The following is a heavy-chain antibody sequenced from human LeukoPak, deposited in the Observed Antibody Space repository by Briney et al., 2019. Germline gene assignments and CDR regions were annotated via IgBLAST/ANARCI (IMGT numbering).Heavy chain of an antibody. CDR2: IYYSGST. V-gene: IGHV4-39*02. Sequence: PSETLSLTCTVSGGSISSSSYYWGWIRQPPGKGLEWIGSIYYSGSTYYNPSLKSRVTISVDTSKNHFSLNLSSVTAADPAVYYCARLTRARGTPTFFDYWGQGTLVAASS. CDR3: ARLTRARGTPTFFDY. D-gene: IGHD2/OR15-2a*01. J-gene: IGHJ4*02. CDR1: GGSISSSSYY.